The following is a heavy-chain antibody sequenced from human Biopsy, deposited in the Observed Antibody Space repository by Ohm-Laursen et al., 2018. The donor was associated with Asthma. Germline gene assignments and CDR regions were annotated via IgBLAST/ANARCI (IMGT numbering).Heavy chain of an antibody. Sequence: SLRLSCAASRFTYEMHWVRQAPGKGLEWVAVISYDGSSIYYADSVKGRFTIFRDNSKNTLSLQMNSLTAEDTAVYYCAREGVAGTHIEDWGQGTLATVSS. D-gene: IGHD6-19*01. J-gene: IGHJ4*02. CDR1: RFTYE. CDR2: ISYDGSSI. CDR3: AREGVAGTHIED. V-gene: IGHV3-30-3*01.